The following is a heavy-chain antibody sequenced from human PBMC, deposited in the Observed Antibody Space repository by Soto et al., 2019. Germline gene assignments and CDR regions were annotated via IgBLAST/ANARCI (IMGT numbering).Heavy chain of an antibody. CDR3: ARLPMVRGFGYYYMDV. D-gene: IGHD3-10*01. V-gene: IGHV3-21*01. CDR2: ISSSSSYI. CDR1: GFTFSSYS. J-gene: IGHJ6*03. Sequence: EVQLVESGGGLVKPGGSLRLSCAASGFTFSSYSMNWVRQAPGKGLEWVSSISSSSSYIYYADSVKGRFTISRDNAKNSLYLQMNSLRAEDTAVYYCARLPMVRGFGYYYMDVWGKGSTVTVSS.